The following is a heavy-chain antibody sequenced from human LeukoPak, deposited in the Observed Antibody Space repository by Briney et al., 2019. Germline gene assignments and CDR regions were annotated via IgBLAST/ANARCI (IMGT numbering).Heavy chain of an antibody. CDR2: IYYSGNT. V-gene: IGHV4-59*01. J-gene: IGHJ4*02. Sequence: SETLSLTCTVSGGSISTYYWSWIRQPPGKGLEWIGYIYYSGNTNYNPYLQSRVTISVDTSKNLFSLRLNSVTAADTAVYYCSRGQQLEVVDFWGQGTLVTVSS. CDR3: SRGQQLEVVDF. CDR1: GGSISTYY. D-gene: IGHD6-13*01.